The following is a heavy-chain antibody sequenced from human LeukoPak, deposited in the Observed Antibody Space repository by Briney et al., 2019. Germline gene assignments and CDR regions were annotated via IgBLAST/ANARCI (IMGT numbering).Heavy chain of an antibody. CDR1: GGSFSGYY. CDR2: INHSGST. J-gene: IGHJ4*02. CDR3: AAYDSSGYAFHY. Sequence: PSETLSLTCAVYGGSFSGYYWNWIRQPPGKGLEWIGEINHSGSTNYNPSLKSRVTISLDTPKNQFSLRLTSVTAADTAVYYCAAYDSSGYAFHYWGQGTLVTVSS. D-gene: IGHD3-22*01. V-gene: IGHV4-34*01.